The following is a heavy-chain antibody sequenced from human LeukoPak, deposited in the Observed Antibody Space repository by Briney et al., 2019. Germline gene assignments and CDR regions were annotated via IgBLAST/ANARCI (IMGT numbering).Heavy chain of an antibody. CDR2: IYYSGST. D-gene: IGHD6-19*01. Sequence: SETLSLTCTVSGDSISNYYWSWIRQPPGKGLEWIGYIYYSGSTNYNPSLKSQVTISVDTSKNQFSLKLSSVTAADTAVYYCATAHSSGWYGDRFDYWGQGTLVTVSS. CDR1: GDSISNYY. J-gene: IGHJ4*02. CDR3: ATAHSSGWYGDRFDY. V-gene: IGHV4-59*01.